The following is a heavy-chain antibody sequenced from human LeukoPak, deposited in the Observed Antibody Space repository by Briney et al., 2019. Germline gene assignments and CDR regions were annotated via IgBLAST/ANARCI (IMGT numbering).Heavy chain of an antibody. Sequence: GGSLRLSCAASGFTFDDYAMHWVRQAPGKGLEWVSLISWDGGSTYYADSVKGRFTISRDNSKNSLYLQMNSLRAEDTAFYYCAKDRSDHGDFGGLDYWGQGTLVTVSS. D-gene: IGHD4-17*01. CDR3: AKDRSDHGDFGGLDY. CDR1: GFTFDDYA. J-gene: IGHJ4*02. CDR2: ISWDGGST. V-gene: IGHV3-43D*03.